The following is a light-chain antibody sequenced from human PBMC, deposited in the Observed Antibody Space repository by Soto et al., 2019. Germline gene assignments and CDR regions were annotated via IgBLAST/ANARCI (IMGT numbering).Light chain of an antibody. CDR2: GAS. Sequence: EIVFTHSPGTLSLSPGERATLSCRASQSVSNNYLAWYQQKPGQAPRLLIYGASNRATGIPDRFSGSGSGTDFTLTFSRLEPEDFAVYYCQQYGSSPVTFGQGTKVDI. J-gene: IGKJ1*01. CDR3: QQYGSSPVT. CDR1: QSVSNNY. V-gene: IGKV3-20*01.